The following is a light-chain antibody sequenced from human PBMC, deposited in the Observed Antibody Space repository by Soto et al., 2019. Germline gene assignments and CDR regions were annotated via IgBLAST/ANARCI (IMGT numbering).Light chain of an antibody. CDR3: GTWDSSLSAVV. CDR2: DNN. CDR1: SSNIGNNY. V-gene: IGLV1-51*01. Sequence: QSVLTQPPSVSAAPGQKVTISCSGSSSNIGNNYVSWYQQLPGTAPKLLIYDNNKRPSGIPDRFSGSKSGTSATLGITGLQTGDEADYYRGTWDSSLSAVVFDGGTQLTVL. J-gene: IGLJ2*01.